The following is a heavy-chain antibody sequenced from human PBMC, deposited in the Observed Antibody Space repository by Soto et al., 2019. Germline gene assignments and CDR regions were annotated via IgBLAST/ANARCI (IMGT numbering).Heavy chain of an antibody. CDR3: AREVVVAATDYYYYYGMDV. CDR1: GYTFTSYG. CDR2: ISAYNGNT. J-gene: IGHJ6*02. V-gene: IGHV1-18*01. D-gene: IGHD2-15*01. Sequence: QVQLVQSGAEVKKPGASVKVSCKASGYTFTSYGISWVRQAPGQGLEWMGWISAYNGNTNYAQKLQGRVTMTTDTSTSTDYMELRSLRSDDTAVYYCAREVVVAATDYYYYYGMDVWGQGTTVTVSS.